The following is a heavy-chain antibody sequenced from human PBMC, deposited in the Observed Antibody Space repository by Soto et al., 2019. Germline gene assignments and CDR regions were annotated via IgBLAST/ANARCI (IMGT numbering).Heavy chain of an antibody. CDR2: MYWDDDK. D-gene: IGHD5-12*01. Sequence: QITLKESGPTLVKPTQTLTLTCTFSGFSLSTSGVGVGWIRQPPGKALEWLALMYWDDDKRYSPSLKSRLTNTKNTSKNQLVLTMTNMDPVDTATYYCAHRRFDDSGYDFWYFDLWGRGTLVTVSS. J-gene: IGHJ2*01. CDR1: GFSLSTSGVG. CDR3: AHRRFDDSGYDFWYFDL. V-gene: IGHV2-5*02.